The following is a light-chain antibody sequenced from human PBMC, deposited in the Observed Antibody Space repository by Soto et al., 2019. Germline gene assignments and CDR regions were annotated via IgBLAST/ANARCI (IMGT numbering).Light chain of an antibody. CDR2: EVS. J-gene: IGLJ2*01. CDR3: CSYAGSYGV. V-gene: IGLV2-11*01. Sequence: QSVLTQPRSVSGSPGQSVTISCTGTSSDVGGYNYVSWYQQHPGKAPKLMIYEVSKRPSGVPDRFSGSKSGNTASLTISGLQAEDEADYYCCSYAGSYGVFGGGTKLTVL. CDR1: SSDVGGYNY.